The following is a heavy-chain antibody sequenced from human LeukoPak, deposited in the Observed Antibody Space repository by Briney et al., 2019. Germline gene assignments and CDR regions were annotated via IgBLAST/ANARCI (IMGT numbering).Heavy chain of an antibody. D-gene: IGHD6-13*01. J-gene: IGHJ4*02. CDR2: IYTSGST. CDR1: GGSISSYY. V-gene: IGHV4-4*07. Sequence: SETLSLTCTVSGGSISSYYWSWIRQPAGKGLEWIGRIYTSGSTNYNPSLKSRATMSVDTSKNQFSLKLSSVTAADTAVYYCARGKKAAAGTGRALYYFDYWGQGTLVTVSS. CDR3: ARGKKAAAGTGRALYYFDY.